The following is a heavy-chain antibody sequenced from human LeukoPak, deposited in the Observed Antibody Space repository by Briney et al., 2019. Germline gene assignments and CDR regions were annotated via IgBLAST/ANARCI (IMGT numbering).Heavy chain of an antibody. V-gene: IGHV4-34*01. CDR3: AAGLLPPDY. Sequence: SETLSLTCTVSGGSLSSYYWSWIRQPPGKGLEWIGEINHSGSTNYNPSLKSRVTISVDTSKNQFSLKLSSVTAADTAVYYCAAGLLPPDYWGQGTLVTVSS. D-gene: IGHD3-22*01. CDR2: INHSGST. CDR1: GGSLSSYY. J-gene: IGHJ4*02.